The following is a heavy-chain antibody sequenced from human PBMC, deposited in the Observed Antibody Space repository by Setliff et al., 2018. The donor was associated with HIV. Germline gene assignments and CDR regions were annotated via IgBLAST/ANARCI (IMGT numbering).Heavy chain of an antibody. J-gene: IGHJ6*03. CDR1: GGTFSSYA. CDR2: IIPIFGTA. D-gene: IGHD6-19*01. CDR3: ARNPEMAALNYFYYYMDV. Sequence: GGSVQVSCKASGGTFSSYAISWVRQAPGQGLEWMGGIIPIFGTANYAQKFQGRVTITADKSTSTAYMELSSLRSEDTAVYYCARNPEMAALNYFYYYMDVWGKGTTVTVSS. V-gene: IGHV1-69*06.